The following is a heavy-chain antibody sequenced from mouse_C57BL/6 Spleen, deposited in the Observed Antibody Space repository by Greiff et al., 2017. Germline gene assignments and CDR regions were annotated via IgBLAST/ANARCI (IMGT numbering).Heavy chain of an antibody. Sequence: QVQLQQSGPELVKPGASVKISCKASGYAFSSSWMNWVKQRPGKGLEWIGRIYPGDGDTNYNGKFKGKATLTADTASSTAYMQLSSLTSEDSAVYFCARDSGDYWGQGTTLTVSS. V-gene: IGHV1-82*01. CDR1: GYAFSSSW. CDR3: ARDSGDY. J-gene: IGHJ2*01. CDR2: IYPGDGDT.